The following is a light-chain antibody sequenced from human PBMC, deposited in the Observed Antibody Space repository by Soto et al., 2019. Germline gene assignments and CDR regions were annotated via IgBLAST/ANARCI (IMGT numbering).Light chain of an antibody. CDR1: SSDVGGYNY. CDR3: SACTSSSTYV. Sequence: QAVVTQPASVSGSPGQSITISCTGTSSDVGGYNYVSWYQQHPGKAPKLMIYEVSNRPSGVSNRFSGSKSGNTASLTISGLQAEDEADYYCSACTSSSTYVFGTGTKVTV. J-gene: IGLJ1*01. CDR2: EVS. V-gene: IGLV2-14*01.